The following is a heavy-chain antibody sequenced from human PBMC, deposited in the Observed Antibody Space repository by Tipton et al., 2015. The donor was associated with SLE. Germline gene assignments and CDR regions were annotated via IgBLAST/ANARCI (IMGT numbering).Heavy chain of an antibody. V-gene: IGHV4-39*07. D-gene: IGHD2-8*01. Sequence: TLSFTCTVSGGSIRSSRHFWGWIRQPPGKGLEWIGVLYYSGNTYYNPSLKSPVTLSIGTSKNQFSLKMGSVTAADTAVYFCARGYCSDGVCYGFGFFDYWGQGNLVTVSS. CDR2: LYYSGNT. CDR3: ARGYCSDGVCYGFGFFDY. CDR1: GGSIRSSRHF. J-gene: IGHJ4*02.